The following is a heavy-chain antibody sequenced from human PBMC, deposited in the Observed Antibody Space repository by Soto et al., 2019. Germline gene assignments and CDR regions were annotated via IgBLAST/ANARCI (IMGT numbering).Heavy chain of an antibody. J-gene: IGHJ4*02. V-gene: IGHV3-23*01. Sequence: GGSLRLSCAASGFTFSSYAMSWVRQAPGKGLEWVSAISGSGGSTYYADSVKGRFTISRDNSKNTLYLQMNSLRAEDTAVYYCAKDSFLGSWVRPGEWYFDYWGQGTLVTVSS. CDR2: ISGSGGST. CDR1: GFTFSSYA. CDR3: AKDSFLGSWVRPGEWYFDY. D-gene: IGHD2-15*01.